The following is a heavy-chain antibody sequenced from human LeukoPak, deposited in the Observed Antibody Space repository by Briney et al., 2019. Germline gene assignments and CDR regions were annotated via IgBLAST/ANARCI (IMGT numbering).Heavy chain of an antibody. Sequence: GSLRLSCAASGFTFSNAWMSWIRQSPGKGLEWIGHIHYSGSTHYNPSLQSRVSISIDTSKNHFSLKLRSVTAVDTAVYYCARWGHFDTTGYFVVDYWGQGTLVTVSS. J-gene: IGHJ4*02. D-gene: IGHD3-22*01. CDR1: GFTFSNAW. CDR2: IHYSGST. V-gene: IGHV4-59*01. CDR3: ARWGHFDTTGYFVVDY.